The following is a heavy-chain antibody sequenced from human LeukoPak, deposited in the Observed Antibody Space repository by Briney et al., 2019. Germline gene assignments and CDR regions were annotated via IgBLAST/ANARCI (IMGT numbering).Heavy chain of an antibody. V-gene: IGHV3-7*01. J-gene: IGHJ1*01. CDR1: GFTFSTYW. CDR2: IKPDGGEK. CDR3: ARDLPGGYSYGYEYFQH. Sequence: PGGSLRLSCAASGFTFSTYWMGWVRQTPGKGLEWVANIKPDGGEKYYVDSVKGRFTISRDNTKNSLYLQMNSLRAEDTAVYYCARDLPGGYSYGYEYFQHWGQGTLVTVFS. D-gene: IGHD5-18*01.